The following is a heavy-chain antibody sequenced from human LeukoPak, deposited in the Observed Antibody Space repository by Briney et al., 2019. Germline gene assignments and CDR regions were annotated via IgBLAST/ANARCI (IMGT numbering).Heavy chain of an antibody. CDR2: ISYDGSNK. D-gene: IGHD3-9*01. CDR3: AKDADYDILTAPPDY. J-gene: IGHJ4*02. V-gene: IGHV3-30*18. Sequence: SGRSLRLSCAASGFTFSSYGMHWVRQAPGKGLEWVAVISYDGSNKYYADSVEGRFTISRDNSKNTLYLQMNSLRAEDTAVYYCAKDADYDILTAPPDYWGQGTLVTVSS. CDR1: GFTFSSYG.